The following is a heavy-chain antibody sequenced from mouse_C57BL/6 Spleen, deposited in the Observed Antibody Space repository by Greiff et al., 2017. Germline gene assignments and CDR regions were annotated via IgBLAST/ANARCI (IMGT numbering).Heavy chain of an antibody. Sequence: QVQLQQPGAELVRPGSSVKLSCKASGYTFTSYWMHWVKQRPIQGLEWIGNIDPSDSETHYNQKFKDKATLTVDKSSSTAYMQLSSLTSEDSAVYCCARGVIYYYGNGYFDVWGTGTTVTVSS. CDR3: ARGVIYYYGNGYFDV. D-gene: IGHD1-1*01. V-gene: IGHV1-52*01. J-gene: IGHJ1*03. CDR1: GYTFTSYW. CDR2: IDPSDSET.